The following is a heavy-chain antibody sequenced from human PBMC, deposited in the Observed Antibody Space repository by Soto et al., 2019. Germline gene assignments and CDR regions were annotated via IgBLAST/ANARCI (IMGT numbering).Heavy chain of an antibody. CDR2: ISGNGRST. CDR3: VRASASTVVVPDVEGDNWPDT. CDR1: GFTFSDYY. J-gene: IGHJ5*02. D-gene: IGHD2-2*01. Sequence: GVLRLSCAASGFTFSDYYMAWIRQAPGRGLEWISFISGNGRSTRYADSVKGRFTSSRDNAKNSLFLQMNNLRADDTAIYYCVRASASTVVVPDVEGDNWPDTWGQGTLVTVSS. V-gene: IGHV3-11*06.